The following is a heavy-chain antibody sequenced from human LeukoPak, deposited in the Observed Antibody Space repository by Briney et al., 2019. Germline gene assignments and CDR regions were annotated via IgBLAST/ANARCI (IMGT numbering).Heavy chain of an antibody. CDR2: INTAKGDT. V-gene: IGHV1-3*04. CDR1: GYTLTSYA. CDR3: ARVSLATKFYYYYGMDV. J-gene: IGHJ6*02. D-gene: IGHD5-12*01. Sequence: ASVKVSCKASGYTLTSYAMHWVRQAPGQRLEWMGWINTAKGDTNYSQKFQGRVTISRDTSASTGYMELSSLRSEDAAVYYCARVSLATKFYYYYGMDVWGQGTTVTVSS.